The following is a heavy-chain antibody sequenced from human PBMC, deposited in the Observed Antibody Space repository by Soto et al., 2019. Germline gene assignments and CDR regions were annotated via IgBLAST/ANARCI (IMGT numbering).Heavy chain of an antibody. J-gene: IGHJ4*02. CDR3: AHCTLHDYGDYDPGTSHVFDS. V-gene: IGHV2-5*02. Sequence: QITLKESGPSPVKPTQTLTVTCTFSGFSLSNSGVGVAWIRQPPGKALEWLALIYGDNDKRYSPSLKPRLTIAKDTSKNQVVLTMTNMDPVYTATYYCAHCTLHDYGDYDPGTSHVFDSWGQGTLVTVYS. CDR1: GFSLSNSGVG. CDR2: IYGDNDK. D-gene: IGHD4-17*01.